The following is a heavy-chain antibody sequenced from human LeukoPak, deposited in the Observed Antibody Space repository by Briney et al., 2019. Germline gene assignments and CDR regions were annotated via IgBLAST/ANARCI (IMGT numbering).Heavy chain of an antibody. J-gene: IGHJ6*03. CDR1: GDSISSSYY. CDR2: IYYSGST. D-gene: IGHD5-18*01. Sequence: PSETLSLTCYVSGDSISSSYYWSWIRQPPGKGLEWIGYIYYSGSTNYNPSLKSRVTISVDTSKNQFSLKLSSVTAADTAVYYCARTTEGGYTYDYFYYYYMDVWGKGTTVTISS. V-gene: IGHV4-59*01. CDR3: ARTTEGGYTYDYFYYYYMDV.